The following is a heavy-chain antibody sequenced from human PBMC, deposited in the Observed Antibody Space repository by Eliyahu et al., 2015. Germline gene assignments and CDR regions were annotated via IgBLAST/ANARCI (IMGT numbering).Heavy chain of an antibody. CDR2: IYHSGST. Sequence: QLQLQESGSGLVKPSQTLSLTCAVSGGSXSXGGYSWSWIRQPPGKGLEWIGYIYHSGSTYYNPSLKSRVTISVDRSKNQFSLKLSSVTAADTAVYYCAREKYSSSSHYFDYWGQGTLVTVSS. CDR3: AREKYSSSSHYFDY. D-gene: IGHD6-6*01. J-gene: IGHJ4*02. V-gene: IGHV4-30-2*01. CDR1: GGSXSXGGYS.